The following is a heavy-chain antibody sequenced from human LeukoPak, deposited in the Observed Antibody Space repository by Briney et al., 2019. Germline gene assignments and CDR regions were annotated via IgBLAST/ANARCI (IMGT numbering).Heavy chain of an antibody. CDR1: GYTFTSYG. CDR3: ARVLPRYSGSYYPLDY. V-gene: IGHV1-69*13. CDR2: IIPIFGTA. D-gene: IGHD1-26*01. Sequence: ASVKVSCKASGYTFTSYGISWVRQAPGQGLEWMGGIIPIFGTANYAQKFQGRVTITADESTSTAYMELSSLRSEDTAVYYCARVLPRYSGSYYPLDYWGQGTLVTVSS. J-gene: IGHJ4*02.